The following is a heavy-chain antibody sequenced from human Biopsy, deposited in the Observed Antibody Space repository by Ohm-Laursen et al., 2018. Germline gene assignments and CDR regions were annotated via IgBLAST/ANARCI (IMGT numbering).Heavy chain of an antibody. CDR2: ISDRGTT. Sequence: TLSLTCTVSGGSMSGDYWSWIRQSPRKGLEWIGHISDRGTTNSNPSLRGRITISVDTSKNQFSLKVRSVTAADTAVYYCVRGVDYYDPYHYYALDVWGQGTTVTVSS. J-gene: IGHJ6*02. V-gene: IGHV4-59*12. D-gene: IGHD3-22*01. CDR3: VRGVDYYDPYHYYALDV. CDR1: GGSMSGDY.